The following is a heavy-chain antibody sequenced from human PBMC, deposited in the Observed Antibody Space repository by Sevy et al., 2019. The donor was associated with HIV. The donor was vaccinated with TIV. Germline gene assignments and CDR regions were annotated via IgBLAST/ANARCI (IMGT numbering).Heavy chain of an antibody. D-gene: IGHD5-18*01. V-gene: IGHV3-23*01. J-gene: IGHJ6*03. Sequence: GGSLRLSCAASGFTFSSYAMSWVRQAPGKGLEWVSAISGSGGSTYYADSVKGRFTISRDNSKNTLYLQMNSLRAEETAVYYCAKDPIKTHGYPNYYEYYMDVWGKGTTVTVSS. CDR1: GFTFSSYA. CDR3: AKDPIKTHGYPNYYEYYMDV. CDR2: ISGSGGST.